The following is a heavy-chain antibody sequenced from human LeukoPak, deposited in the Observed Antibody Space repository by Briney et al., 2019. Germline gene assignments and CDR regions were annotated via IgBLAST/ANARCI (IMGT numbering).Heavy chain of an antibody. J-gene: IGHJ4*02. CDR2: IYSGGST. CDR3: ARVDGSGSQMRDY. CDR1: GFTVSSNY. V-gene: IGHV3-53*04. D-gene: IGHD3-10*01. Sequence: PGGSLRLSCAASGFTVSSNYMSWVRQAPGKGLEWVSVIYSGGSTYYADSVKGRFTISRHNSKNTLYLQMNSLRAEDTAVYYYARVDGSGSQMRDYWGQGTLVTVSS.